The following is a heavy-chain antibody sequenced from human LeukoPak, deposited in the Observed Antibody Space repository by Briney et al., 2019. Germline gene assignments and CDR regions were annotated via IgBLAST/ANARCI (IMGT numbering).Heavy chain of an antibody. CDR3: AREDSGSYFALDY. D-gene: IGHD1-26*01. J-gene: IGHJ4*02. CDR2: IRYDGSNK. CDR1: GFIFNSYG. Sequence: GGYLRLSCAASGFIFNSYGMHWVRKAPGKGLEWVAFIRYDGSNKYYTDYVKGRFIISRDNSKNTLYLQMNSLRAEDTAVYYCAREDSGSYFALDYWGQGTLVTVSS. V-gene: IGHV3-30*02.